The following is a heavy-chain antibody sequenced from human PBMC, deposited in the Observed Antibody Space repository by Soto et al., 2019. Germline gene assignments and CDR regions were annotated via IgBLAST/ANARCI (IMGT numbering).Heavy chain of an antibody. Sequence: GSLRLSCAASGFTFSSYGMHWVRQAPGKGLEWVAVIWFDGSNKYYPGSVKGRFTISREKAKNSLYLQMNSLSAGDTAVYYCARELHGGSYGMDVWGQGTTVTVSS. CDR3: ARELHGGSYGMDV. CDR2: IWFDGSNK. J-gene: IGHJ6*02. CDR1: GFTFSSYG. V-gene: IGHV3-33*01.